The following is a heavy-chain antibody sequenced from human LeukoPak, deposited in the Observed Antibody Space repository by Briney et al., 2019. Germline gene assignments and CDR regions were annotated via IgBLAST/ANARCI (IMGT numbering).Heavy chain of an antibody. CDR1: GFTFSSYW. J-gene: IGHJ4*02. CDR2: IREDGGEN. D-gene: IGHD3-10*01. Sequence: GGSLRLSCAASGFTFSSYWMSWVRQAPGKGLEWVANIREDGGENYYVDSVKGRFTISRDNVKNSLYLQMHSLRADDTAVYYCARDRGLDYWGQGTLVTVSS. V-gene: IGHV3-7*01. CDR3: ARDRGLDY.